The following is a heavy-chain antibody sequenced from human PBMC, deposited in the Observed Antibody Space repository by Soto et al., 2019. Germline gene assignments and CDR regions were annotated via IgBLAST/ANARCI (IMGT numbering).Heavy chain of an antibody. CDR2: ISGSSTTT. J-gene: IGHJ2*01. V-gene: IGHV3-48*02. CDR3: VRDHTRGSMLYVRSVSAVRRNRSTDL. Sequence: PGGGLEWVSYISGSSTTTYYADSVKGRFTISRDDAKNSLYLQMNSLRDEDTAVYYCVRDHTRGSMLYVRSVSAVRRNRSTDL. D-gene: IGHD2-8*01.